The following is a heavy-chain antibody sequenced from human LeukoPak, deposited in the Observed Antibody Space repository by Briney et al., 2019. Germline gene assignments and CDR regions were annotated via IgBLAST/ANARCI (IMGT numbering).Heavy chain of an antibody. D-gene: IGHD2-2*01. V-gene: IGHV3-23*01. CDR1: GFTFSNYA. Sequence: GGSLRLSCAASGFTFSNYAMNWVRQAPGKGLEWVSAISDSGGRTFYADSVKGRFTVSRDNAKNSLYLQMNSLRAEDTAVYYCARDRCSSTSCYSSYGMDVWGQGTTVTVS. CDR2: ISDSGGRT. J-gene: IGHJ6*02. CDR3: ARDRCSSTSCYSSYGMDV.